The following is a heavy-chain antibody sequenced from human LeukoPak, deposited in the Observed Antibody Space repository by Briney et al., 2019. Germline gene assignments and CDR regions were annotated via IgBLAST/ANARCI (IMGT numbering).Heavy chain of an antibody. D-gene: IGHD3-22*01. CDR2: IYPGDSDT. CDR3: ARGALTMVVGDWFGP. V-gene: IGHV5-51*01. CDR1: GYSFTSYW. Sequence: GESLKISCKGSGYSFTSYWIGWVRRMPGKGLEWMGIIYPGDSDTRYSPSFQGQVTISADKSISTAYLQWSSLKASDTAMYYCARGALTMVVGDWFGPWGQGTLVTVSS. J-gene: IGHJ5*02.